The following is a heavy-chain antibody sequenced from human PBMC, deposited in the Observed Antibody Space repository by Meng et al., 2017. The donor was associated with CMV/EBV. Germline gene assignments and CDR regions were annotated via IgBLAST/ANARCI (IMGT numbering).Heavy chain of an antibody. V-gene: IGHV4-38-2*02. CDR2: IYHSGST. J-gene: IGHJ4*02. D-gene: IGHD2-2*01. CDR1: GYSISSGYY. CDR3: ARERGFVVVLPAAIGPFDY. Sequence: GSLRLSRTVPGYSISSGYYWGWIRQPPGKGLEWIGSIYHSGSTYYNPYLKSRVTISVDTSKNQFSQTLSSVTTADTAVYYCARERGFVVVLPAAIGPFDYWGQGTLVTVSS.